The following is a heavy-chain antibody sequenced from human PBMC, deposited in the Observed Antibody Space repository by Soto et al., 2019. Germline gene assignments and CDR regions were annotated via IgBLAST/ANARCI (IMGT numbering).Heavy chain of an antibody. Sequence: QVQLQESGPGLVKPSETLSLTCNVSGGSIRRYYWSWVRPPAGKPLEWIGRIYTSGSTNYNPSLNSRVSMSVDTSKNQFSLEVTSVTAADTAVYYCAREGASGFGMDVWGLGTTVTVS. V-gene: IGHV4-4*07. CDR1: GGSIRRYY. CDR2: IYTSGST. D-gene: IGHD1-26*01. J-gene: IGHJ6*02. CDR3: AREGASGFGMDV.